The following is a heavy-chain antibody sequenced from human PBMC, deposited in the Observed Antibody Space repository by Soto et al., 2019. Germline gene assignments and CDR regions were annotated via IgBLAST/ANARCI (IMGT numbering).Heavy chain of an antibody. Sequence: QVQLQESGPGLVKPSQTLSLTCTVSGGSISSGGYYWSWIREYPGKGLEWIGYIYYSGSTYYNPALKSRVTISVDTSKNQFSLKLSSVTAADTAVYYCARVYCSGGSCHDFDYWGQGTLVTVSS. CDR3: ARVYCSGGSCHDFDY. V-gene: IGHV4-31*03. D-gene: IGHD2-15*01. CDR2: IYYSGST. CDR1: GGSISSGGYY. J-gene: IGHJ4*02.